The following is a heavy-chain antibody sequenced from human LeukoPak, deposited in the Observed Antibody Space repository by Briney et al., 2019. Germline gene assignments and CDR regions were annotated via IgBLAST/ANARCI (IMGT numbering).Heavy chain of an antibody. V-gene: IGHV5-51*01. CDR3: ARGGVVPAAIGYSFGY. CDR2: IYPGDSDT. Sequence: GESLKISCKGSGYSFTSYWIGWVRQMPGKGLEWMGIIYPGDSDTRYSPSFQGQVTISADKSISTAYLQWSSLKASDTAMYYCARGGVVPAAIGYSFGYWGQGTLVTVSS. D-gene: IGHD2-2*01. J-gene: IGHJ4*02. CDR1: GYSFTSYW.